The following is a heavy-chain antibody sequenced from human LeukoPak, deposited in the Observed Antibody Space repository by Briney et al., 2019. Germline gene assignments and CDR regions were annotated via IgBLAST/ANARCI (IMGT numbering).Heavy chain of an antibody. CDR1: GGSISSYY. D-gene: IGHD4-11*01. CDR2: IYTSGST. V-gene: IGHV4-4*07. Sequence: KPSETLSLTCTVSGGSISSYYWSWIRQPAGKGLEWIGRIYTSGSTDYNPSLKSRVTMSVDTSKNQFSLKLSSVTAADTAVYYCARERLFYYSNCLFDYWGQGTLVTVSS. J-gene: IGHJ4*02. CDR3: ARERLFYYSNCLFDY.